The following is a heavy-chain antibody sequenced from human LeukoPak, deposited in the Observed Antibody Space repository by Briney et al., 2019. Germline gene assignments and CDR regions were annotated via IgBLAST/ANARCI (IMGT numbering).Heavy chain of an antibody. CDR2: IYYNGST. CDR3: ARGYFWSGEFDY. D-gene: IGHD3-3*01. J-gene: IGHJ4*02. Sequence: PSETLSLTCTVSGGPINSGDYYWTWIRQPPGKGLEWIGYIYYNGSTYYNPSFKSRVTISADTSKNQFFLKLNSVTAADTAVFYCARGYFWSGEFDYWGQGTLVTVSS. V-gene: IGHV4-30-4*08. CDR1: GGPINSGDYY.